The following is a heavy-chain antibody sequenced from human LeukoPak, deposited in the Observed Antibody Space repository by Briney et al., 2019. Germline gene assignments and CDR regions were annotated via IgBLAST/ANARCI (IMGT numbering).Heavy chain of an antibody. J-gene: IGHJ4*02. CDR2: MSGNGDTT. V-gene: IGHV3-23*01. D-gene: IGHD2-15*01. CDR1: GFAFSSYA. CDR3: ARGYVSLGYFDY. Sequence: PGGSLRLSCAASGFAFSSYAMSWVRQAPGKGLEWVSAMSGNGDTTYYADSVKGRFTISRDNSKNTLYLQMNSLRAEDTAVYYCARGYVSLGYFDYWGQGTLVTVSS.